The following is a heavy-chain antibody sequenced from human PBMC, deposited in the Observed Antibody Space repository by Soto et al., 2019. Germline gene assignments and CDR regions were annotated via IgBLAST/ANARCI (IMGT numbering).Heavy chain of an antibody. D-gene: IGHD2-15*01. CDR2: IHHSGST. CDR3: ARSGYCSGGTCCRGGPFEY. V-gene: IGHV4-34*01. Sequence: SETLSLTCGVYGGSFSGYYWSWIRQPPGRGLEWIGEIHHSGSTNYNPSLESRVTMSVDTSKNQFSLKLSSVTAADTAMYYCARSGYCSGGTCCRGGPFEYWGQGSLVTVSS. J-gene: IGHJ4*02. CDR1: GGSFSGYY.